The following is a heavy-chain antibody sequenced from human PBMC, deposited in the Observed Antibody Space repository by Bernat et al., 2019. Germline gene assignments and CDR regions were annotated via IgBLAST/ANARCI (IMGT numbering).Heavy chain of an antibody. Sequence: QVQLVESGGGVVQPGRSLRLSCAASGFTFSICAMHWVRQAPGMGLQWVAVIWYDGSNKYYADSVKGRFTISRDNSKNTLYLQMNSLRAEDTAVYYCARDYFPASSSWYVRRRDSEKNWFDPWGQGTLVTVSS. CDR1: GFTFSICA. J-gene: IGHJ5*02. CDR3: ARDYFPASSSWYVRRRDSEKNWFDP. CDR2: IWYDGSNK. V-gene: IGHV3-33*01. D-gene: IGHD6-13*01.